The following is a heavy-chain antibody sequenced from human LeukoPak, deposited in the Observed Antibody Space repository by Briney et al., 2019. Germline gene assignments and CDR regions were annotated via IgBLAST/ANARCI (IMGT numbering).Heavy chain of an antibody. CDR2: IIPILGIA. CDR1: GGTFSSYA. CDR3: ARILGYCSSTSCGNWFDP. Sequence: SVKVSCKASGGTFSSYAISWVRQAPGQGLEWMGRIIPILGIANYAQKFQGRVTITADKSTSTAYMELSSLRSEGTAVYYCARILGYCSSTSCGNWFDPRGQGTLVTVSS. V-gene: IGHV1-69*04. J-gene: IGHJ5*02. D-gene: IGHD2-2*01.